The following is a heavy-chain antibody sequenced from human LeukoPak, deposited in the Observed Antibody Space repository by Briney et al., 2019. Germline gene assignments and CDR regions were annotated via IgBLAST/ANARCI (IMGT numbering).Heavy chain of an antibody. CDR3: VRDRHGYNLVDV. CDR2: INTDGSST. V-gene: IGHV3-74*01. CDR1: GFTFSSYW. Sequence: PGGSLRLSCAASGFTFSSYWMHWVRQAPGKGLVWVSRINTDGSSTSYADSVKGRFTISRDNAKNTLYLQMNSLRAEDTAVYYCVRDRHGYNLVDVWGKGTTVTVSS. J-gene: IGHJ6*04. D-gene: IGHD5-24*01.